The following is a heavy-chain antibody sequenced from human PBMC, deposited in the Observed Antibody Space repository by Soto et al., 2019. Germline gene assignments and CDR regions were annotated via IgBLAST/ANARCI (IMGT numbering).Heavy chain of an antibody. Sequence: SETLSLTCTVSGGSISSYYWSWIRQPPGKGLEWIGYIYYSGSTNYNPSLKSRVTISVDTSKNQFSLKLSSVTAADTAVYYCARLGHVYYYDSSGYREYGQHWGQGTLVTVS. CDR2: IYYSGST. CDR1: GGSISSYY. J-gene: IGHJ1*01. V-gene: IGHV4-59*01. D-gene: IGHD3-22*01. CDR3: ARLGHVYYYDSSGYREYGQH.